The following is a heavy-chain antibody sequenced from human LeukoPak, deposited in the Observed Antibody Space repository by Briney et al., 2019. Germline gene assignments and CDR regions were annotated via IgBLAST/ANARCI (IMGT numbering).Heavy chain of an antibody. Sequence: SETLSLTCAVYGGSFSGYCWSWIRQPPGKGLEWIGEINHSGSTNYNPSLKSRVTISVDTSKNQFSLKLSSVTAADTAVYYCARSRGVPAALTHFDYWGQGTLVTVSS. D-gene: IGHD2-2*01. CDR3: ARSRGVPAALTHFDY. V-gene: IGHV4-34*01. J-gene: IGHJ4*02. CDR2: INHSGST. CDR1: GGSFSGYC.